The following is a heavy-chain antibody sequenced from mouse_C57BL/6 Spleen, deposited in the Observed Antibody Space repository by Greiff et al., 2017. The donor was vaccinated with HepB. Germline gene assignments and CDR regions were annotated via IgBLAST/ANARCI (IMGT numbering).Heavy chain of an antibody. V-gene: IGHV1-52*01. CDR1: GYTFTSYW. CDR2: IDPSDSET. J-gene: IGHJ2*01. CDR3: ARERWSQYYFDY. D-gene: IGHD1-1*02. Sequence: QVQLQQPGAELVRPGSSVKLSCKASGYTFTSYWMHWVKQRPIQGLEWIGNIDPSDSETHYNQKFKDKATLTVDKSSSTAYMQLSSLTSEDSAVYYGARERWSQYYFDYWGQGTTLTVSS.